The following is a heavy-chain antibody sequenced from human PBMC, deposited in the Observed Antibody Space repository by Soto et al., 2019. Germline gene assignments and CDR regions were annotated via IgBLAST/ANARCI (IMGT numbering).Heavy chain of an antibody. Sequence: LRLSCAASGFTFSSYGMHWVRQAPGKGLEWVAVISYDGSNKYYADSVKGRFTISRDNSKNTLYLQMNSLRAEDTAVYYCARESEDLTSNFDYWGQGTLVTVSS. CDR1: GFTFSSYG. CDR3: ARESEDLTSNFDY. J-gene: IGHJ4*02. CDR2: ISYDGSNK. V-gene: IGHV3-30*03.